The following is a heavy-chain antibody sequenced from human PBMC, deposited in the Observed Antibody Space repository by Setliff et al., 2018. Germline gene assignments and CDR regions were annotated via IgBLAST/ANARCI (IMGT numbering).Heavy chain of an antibody. CDR1: GFTFSAAW. CDR3: ARDIGGTGLLRSYYYGMDV. V-gene: IGHV3-21*01. Sequence: GGSLRLSCAASGFTFSAAWMTWLRLGPGKGLEWVSSISSSSSYIYYADSVKGRFTISRDNSKNTLFLQMSSLRAEDTAVYYCARDIGGTGLLRSYYYGMDVWGQGTTVTVSS. J-gene: IGHJ6*02. CDR2: ISSSSSYI. D-gene: IGHD3-22*01.